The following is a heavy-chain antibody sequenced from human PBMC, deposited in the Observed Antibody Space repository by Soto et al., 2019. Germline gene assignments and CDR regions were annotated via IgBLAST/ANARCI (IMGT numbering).Heavy chain of an antibody. J-gene: IGHJ6*02. CDR3: AKDHRPGIAAAGGRYYYYGMDV. CDR1: GFTFSSYG. V-gene: IGHV3-30*18. CDR2: ISYDGSNK. Sequence: QVQLVESGGGVVQPGRSLRLSCAASGFTFSSYGMHWVRQAPGKGLEWVAVISYDGSNKYYADSVKGRFTISRDNSKNTLYLQMNSLRAEDTAVYYCAKDHRPGIAAAGGRYYYYGMDVWGQGTTVTVSS. D-gene: IGHD6-13*01.